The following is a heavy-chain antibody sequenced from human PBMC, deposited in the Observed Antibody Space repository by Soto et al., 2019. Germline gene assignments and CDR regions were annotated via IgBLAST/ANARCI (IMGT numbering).Heavy chain of an antibody. CDR2: IYPGDSDT. V-gene: IGHV5-51*01. J-gene: IGHJ6*03. CDR3: AGFLTNPYYYYYYMDV. Sequence: GESLKISCKGSGYSFTSYWIGWVRQMPGKGLEWMGIIYPGDSDTRYSPSFQGQVTISADKSISTAYLQWSSLKASDTAMYYCAGFLTNPYYYYYYMDVWGKGTTVTVSS. CDR1: GYSFTSYW.